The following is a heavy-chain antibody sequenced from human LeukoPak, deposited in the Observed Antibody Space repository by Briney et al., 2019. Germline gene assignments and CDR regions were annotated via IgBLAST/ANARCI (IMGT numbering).Heavy chain of an antibody. V-gene: IGHV4-61*01. D-gene: IGHD3-3*01. CDR3: ARGPVPTLEWLQYYYYGMDV. J-gene: IGHJ6*02. CDR1: GGSVSSGSYY. Sequence: PSETLSLTCTASGGSVSSGSYYWSWIRQPPGKGLEWIGYIYYSGSTNYNPSLKSRVTISVDTSKNQFSLKLSSVTAADTAVYYCARGPVPTLEWLQYYYYGMDVWGQGTTVTVSS. CDR2: IYYSGST.